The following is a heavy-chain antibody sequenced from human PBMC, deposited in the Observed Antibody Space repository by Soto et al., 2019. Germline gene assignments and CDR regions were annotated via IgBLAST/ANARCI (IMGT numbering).Heavy chain of an antibody. Sequence: GGSLRLSCAASGFTFSSYSMNWVRQAPGKGLEWVSYISSSSSTIYYADSVKGRFTISRDNAKNSLYLQMNSLRAEDTAVYYCARAARDIVVVPAAPQGYYYYMDVWGKGTTVTVSS. D-gene: IGHD2-2*01. CDR1: GFTFSSYS. J-gene: IGHJ6*03. CDR2: ISSSSSTI. V-gene: IGHV3-48*01. CDR3: ARAARDIVVVPAAPQGYYYYMDV.